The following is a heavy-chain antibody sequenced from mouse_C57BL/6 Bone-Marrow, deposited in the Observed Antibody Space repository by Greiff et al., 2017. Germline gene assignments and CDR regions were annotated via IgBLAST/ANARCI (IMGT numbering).Heavy chain of an antibody. CDR3: ARNDVLYWYFDV. CDR1: GYTFTSYT. CDR2: INPSSGYT. Sequence: VKLQQSGAELARPGASVKMSCKASGYTFTSYTMHWVKQRPGQGLEWIGYINPSSGYTKYNQKFKDKATLTADKSSSTAYMQLSSLTSEDSAVYYCARNDVLYWYFDVWGTGTTVTVSS. D-gene: IGHD2-12*01. V-gene: IGHV1-4*01. J-gene: IGHJ1*03.